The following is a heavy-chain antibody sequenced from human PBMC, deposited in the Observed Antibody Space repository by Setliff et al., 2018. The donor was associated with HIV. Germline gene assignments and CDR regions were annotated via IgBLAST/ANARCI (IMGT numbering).Heavy chain of an antibody. J-gene: IGHJ4*02. Sequence: PGGSLRLSCAASGLTFSTSWMQWVRQSPGEGLLWVARLNPEANYIHYADSVKGRFTISRDNARNTLFLQMNSLGVEDTALYYCGRDVHDAAADYWGQGTLVTVSS. D-gene: IGHD6-13*01. CDR2: LNPEANYI. CDR1: GLTFSTSW. V-gene: IGHV3-74*01. CDR3: GRDVHDAAADY.